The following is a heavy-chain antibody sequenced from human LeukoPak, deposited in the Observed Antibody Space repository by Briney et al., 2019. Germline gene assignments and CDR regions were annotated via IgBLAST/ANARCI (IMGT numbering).Heavy chain of an antibody. CDR2: IYYSGST. J-gene: IGHJ4*02. CDR1: GGSISSGGYY. Sequence: SETLSLTCTVSGGSISSGGYYWSWIRQHPGKGLEWIGYIYYSGSTYYNPSLKSRVTISVDTSKNQFSLRLSSVTAADTAVYFCARHPFATPFDYWGPGTLVTVSS. CDR3: ARHPFATPFDY. D-gene: IGHD2-15*01. V-gene: IGHV4-31*03.